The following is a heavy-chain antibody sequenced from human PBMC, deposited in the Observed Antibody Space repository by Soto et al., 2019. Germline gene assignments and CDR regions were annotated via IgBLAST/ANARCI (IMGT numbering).Heavy chain of an antibody. CDR3: AKLGSSAWSPHYYFDY. Sequence: GGSLRLSCAASGFTFTNYNMHWVRQAPGKGLEWVSAITGGGGDTYYLDSVKGRFTISRDNSKNTLFLQVNSLRAEDTAIYYCAKLGSSAWSPHYYFDYWGQGTLVTVSS. CDR2: ITGGGGDT. J-gene: IGHJ4*02. V-gene: IGHV3-23*01. CDR1: GFTFTNYN. D-gene: IGHD3-10*01.